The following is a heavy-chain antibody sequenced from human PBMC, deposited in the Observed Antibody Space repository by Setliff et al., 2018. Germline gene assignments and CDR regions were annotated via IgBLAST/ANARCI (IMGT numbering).Heavy chain of an antibody. CDR3: ARSKSSSGWLNWFDP. D-gene: IGHD6-19*01. CDR2: IYYSGST. Sequence: PSETLSLTCTVSGGSISSSSYYWGWIRQPPGKGLEWIGSIYYSGSTYYNPSLKSRVTISVDTSKNQFSLKLSSVTAADTAVYYCARSKSSSGWLNWFDPWGQGTRVT. J-gene: IGHJ5*02. V-gene: IGHV4-39*07. CDR1: GGSISSSSYY.